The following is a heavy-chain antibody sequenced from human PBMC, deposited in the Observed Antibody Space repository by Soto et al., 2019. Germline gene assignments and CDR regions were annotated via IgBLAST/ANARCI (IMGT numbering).Heavy chain of an antibody. J-gene: IGHJ5*02. CDR1: GFTFGTKW. V-gene: IGHV3-7*05. Sequence: GGSLRLSCAASGFTFGTKWMSWVRQAPGKGLEWLANIKEDGSEKQYVDSVKGRFTISRDNANKSLYLQMNSLRADDTAVYYCARDHSVTEWWFDHWGQGTLVTVSS. D-gene: IGHD3-3*01. CDR3: ARDHSVTEWWFDH. CDR2: IKEDGSEK.